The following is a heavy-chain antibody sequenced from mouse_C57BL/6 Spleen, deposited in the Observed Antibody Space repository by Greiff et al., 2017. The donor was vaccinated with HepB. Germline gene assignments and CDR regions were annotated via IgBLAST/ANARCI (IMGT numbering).Heavy chain of an antibody. J-gene: IGHJ4*01. CDR2: ISNGGGST. D-gene: IGHD4-1*01. CDR3: ARRTGYPLYAMDY. Sequence: EVKVEESGGGLVQPGGSLKLSCAASGFTFSDYYMYWVRQTPEKRLEWVAYISNGGGSTYYPDTVKGRFTISRDNAKNTLYLQMSRLKSEDTAMYYCARRTGYPLYAMDYWGQGTSVTVSS. V-gene: IGHV5-12*01. CDR1: GFTFSDYY.